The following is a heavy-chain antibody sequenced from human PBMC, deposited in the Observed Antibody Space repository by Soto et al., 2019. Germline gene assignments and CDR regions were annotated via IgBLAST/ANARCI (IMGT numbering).Heavy chain of an antibody. Sequence: GGSLRLSCAASGFTFSSYAMHWVRQAPGKGLEWVAVISYDGSNKYYADSVKGRFTISRDNSKNTLYLQMNSLRAEDTAVYYCARGFGAFDIWGQGTTVTVSS. CDR1: GFTFSSYA. V-gene: IGHV3-30*14. D-gene: IGHD3-10*01. CDR3: ARGFGAFDI. CDR2: ISYDGSNK. J-gene: IGHJ3*02.